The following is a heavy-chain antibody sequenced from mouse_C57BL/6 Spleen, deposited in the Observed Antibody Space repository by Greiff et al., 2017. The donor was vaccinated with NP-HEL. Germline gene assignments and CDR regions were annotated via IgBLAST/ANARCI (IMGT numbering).Heavy chain of an antibody. CDR3: VRRILRLYAMDY. V-gene: IGHV5-17*01. Sequence: DVQLVESGGGLVKPGGSLKLSCAASGFTFSDYGMHWVRQAPEKGLEWVAYISSGSSTIYYADTVKGRFTISRDKAKNTLFRQMTSLRSEDTAMYYCVRRILRLYAMDYWGQGTSVTVSS. CDR2: ISSGSSTI. D-gene: IGHD1-2*01. CDR1: GFTFSDYG. J-gene: IGHJ4*01.